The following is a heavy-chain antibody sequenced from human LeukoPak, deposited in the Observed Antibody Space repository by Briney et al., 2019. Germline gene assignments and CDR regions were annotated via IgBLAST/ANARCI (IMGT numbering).Heavy chain of an antibody. J-gene: IGHJ1*01. CDR2: ISSVSAYK. D-gene: IGHD3-3*01. CDR1: GFSFSDYY. Sequence: GGSLRSPCVGSGFSFSDYYMNWVRQAPGKGLEWLSSISSVSAYKYDADSVRGRFTISRDNAKNSLFLQMNSLRVEDTAVYYCARGSRDRGYYPAYWRQYPLLTLSS. V-gene: IGHV3-21*01. CDR3: ARGSRDRGYYPAY.